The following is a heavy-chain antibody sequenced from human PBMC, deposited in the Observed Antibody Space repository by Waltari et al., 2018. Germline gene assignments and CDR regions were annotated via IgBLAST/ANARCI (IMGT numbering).Heavy chain of an antibody. J-gene: IGHJ4*02. V-gene: IGHV3-23*01. CDR3: ASRGSYWVFDY. CDR1: GFTFSSSA. CDR2: ISGSGGST. Sequence: EVQLLESGGGLVQPGGSLRLSCAASGFTFSSSAMSWARQAPGKGLEWVSAISGSGGSTYYADSVKGRFTISRDNSKNTLYLQMNSLRAEDTAVYYCASRGSYWVFDYWGQGTLVTVSS. D-gene: IGHD1-26*01.